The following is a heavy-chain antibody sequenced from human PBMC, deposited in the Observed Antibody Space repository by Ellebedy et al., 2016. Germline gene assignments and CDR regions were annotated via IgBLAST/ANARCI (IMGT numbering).Heavy chain of an antibody. CDR1: GYSISSDYS. CDR3: ASHMYFHDSGGYFSFDS. CDR2: MSVRYGNT. D-gene: IGHD3-22*01. Sequence: SETLSLTXAVSGYSISSDYSWGWIRQPPGKGLEWVASMSVRYGNTYYSSSLKSRVTVSVDRSKNNLSLKVNSVTAADTAVYYCASHMYFHDSGGYFSFDSWGQGILVTVSS. J-gene: IGHJ4*02. V-gene: IGHV4-38-2*01.